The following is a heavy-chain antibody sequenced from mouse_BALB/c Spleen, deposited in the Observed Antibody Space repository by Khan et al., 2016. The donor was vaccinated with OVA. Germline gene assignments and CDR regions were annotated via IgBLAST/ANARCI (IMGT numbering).Heavy chain of an antibody. V-gene: IGHV2-6-7*01. CDR2: IWGGGSR. CDR3: AREIYYDYAYYYAMDY. Sequence: QVQLKQSGPGLVAPSQSLSITCTVSGFSLTGYGVNWVRQPPGKGLEWLGMIWGGGSRAYNSALKSRLSIRTDNSKCRIFLKMNSLHTDDTARYYCAREIYYDYAYYYAMDYWGQGTSVTVSS. CDR1: GFSLTGYG. D-gene: IGHD2-4*01. J-gene: IGHJ4*01.